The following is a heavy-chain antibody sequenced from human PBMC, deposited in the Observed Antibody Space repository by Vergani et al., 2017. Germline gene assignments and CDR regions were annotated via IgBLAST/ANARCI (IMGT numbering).Heavy chain of an antibody. Sequence: QVQLQQSGAGLLKPSETLSLTCAVYGGSFSGYYWSWIRQPPGKGLEWIGEINHSGSTNYNPSLKSRVTISVDTSKNQFSLKLSSVTAADTAVYYCARVRYSNYGDPYYFDYWGQGTLVTVSS. D-gene: IGHD4-11*01. J-gene: IGHJ4*02. CDR3: ARVRYSNYGDPYYFDY. CDR1: GGSFSGYY. CDR2: INHSGST. V-gene: IGHV4-34*01.